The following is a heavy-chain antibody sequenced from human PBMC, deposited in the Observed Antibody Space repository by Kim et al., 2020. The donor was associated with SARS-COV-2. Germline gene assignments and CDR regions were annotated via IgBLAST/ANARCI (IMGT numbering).Heavy chain of an antibody. D-gene: IGHD2-2*01. CDR1: GYTLTELS. J-gene: IGHJ5*02. V-gene: IGHV1-24*01. CDR2: FDPDDGET. CDR3: ATSCSITNCHWFDP. Sequence: ASVKVSCKVSGYTLTELSMHWVRQAPGKGLEWMGGFDPDDGETIYAQKFQGRVTMTEDTTTDTAYMELSSLRSEDTAVYYCATSCSITNCHWFDPWGQGTMVTVSS.